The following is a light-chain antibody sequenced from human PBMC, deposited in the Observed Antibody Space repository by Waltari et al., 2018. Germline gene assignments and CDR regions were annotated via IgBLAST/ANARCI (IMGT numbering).Light chain of an antibody. CDR2: WAY. V-gene: IGKV4-1*01. J-gene: IGKJ1*01. Sequence: IVVTQSPDSLAVSLGERVTINCRSNQSLLYDSNNRNYLAWYQQKPGQPPRPLIYWAYMRQSGVPDRFTGSGSGTDFTITISSLQAEDVAVYYCQQYFSTPWTFGHETAVEIK. CDR1: QSLLYDSNNRNY. CDR3: QQYFSTPWT.